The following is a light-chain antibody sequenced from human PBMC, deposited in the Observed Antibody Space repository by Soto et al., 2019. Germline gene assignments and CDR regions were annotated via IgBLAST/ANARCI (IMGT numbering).Light chain of an antibody. CDR2: DAS. J-gene: IGKJ1*01. CDR3: QQYNDYSAT. CDR1: QSISSW. V-gene: IGKV1-5*01. Sequence: DIQTTQSPSTLSAPVGDRVTITCRASQSISSWLAWYQQKPGKAPKLLIYDASSLESGVPSRFSGSGSGTEFTLTISSLQPDDFATYYCQQYNDYSATFGQGTKV.